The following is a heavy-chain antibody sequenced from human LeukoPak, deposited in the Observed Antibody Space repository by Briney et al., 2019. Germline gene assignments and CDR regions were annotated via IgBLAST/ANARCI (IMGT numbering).Heavy chain of an antibody. V-gene: IGHV3-48*03. D-gene: IGHD5-24*01. J-gene: IGHJ4*02. CDR2: ISSSGSTM. CDR3: ARDRGYNSRGFDY. CDR1: GFTFSSYE. Sequence: GGSLRLSCAASGFTFSSYEMNWVRQAPGKGLEWVSYISSSGSTMYYADSVKGRFTISRGNAKNSLYLQMNSLRAEDTAVYYCARDRGYNSRGFDYWGQGTLVTVSS.